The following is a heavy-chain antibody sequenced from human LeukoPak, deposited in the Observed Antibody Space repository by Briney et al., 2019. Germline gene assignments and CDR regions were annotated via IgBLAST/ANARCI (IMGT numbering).Heavy chain of an antibody. CDR2: ISGSGGST. V-gene: IGHV3-23*01. D-gene: IGHD3-3*01. J-gene: IGHJ4*02. Sequence: GGSLRLSCAASGFTFSSYAMSWVRQAPGKGLEWVPAISGSGGSTYYADSVKGRFTISRDNSKNTLYLQMNSLRAEDTAVYYCAKDQRFLEWLLWYWGQGTLVTVSS. CDR1: GFTFSSYA. CDR3: AKDQRFLEWLLWY.